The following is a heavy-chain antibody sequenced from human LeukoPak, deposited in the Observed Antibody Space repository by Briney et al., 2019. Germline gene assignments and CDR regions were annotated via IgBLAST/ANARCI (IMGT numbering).Heavy chain of an antibody. Sequence: SETLSLTCTVSGGSISSYYWSWIRQPPGKGLEWIGYIYYSGSTNYNPSLKSRVTISVDTSKNQFSLKLSSVTAADTAVYYCARGRNVACSSTSCPTNYYGMDVWGKGTTVTVSS. CDR2: IYYSGST. CDR1: GGSISSYY. J-gene: IGHJ6*04. CDR3: ARGRNVACSSTSCPTNYYGMDV. V-gene: IGHV4-59*01. D-gene: IGHD2-2*01.